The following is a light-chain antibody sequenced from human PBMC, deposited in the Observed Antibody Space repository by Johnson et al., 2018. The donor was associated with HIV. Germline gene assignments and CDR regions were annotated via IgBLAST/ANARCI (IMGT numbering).Light chain of an antibody. CDR1: SSNIGNNY. Sequence: QAVLTQPPSVSAAPGQKVTISCSGSSSNIGNNYVSWYQQLPGTAPKLLIYDNNKRPSGIPDRFSGSKSGTSATLDITGLQTGDEADYYCGTWDTSLSASYVVGTGSKVTVL. CDR2: DNN. V-gene: IGLV1-51*01. J-gene: IGLJ1*01. CDR3: GTWDTSLSASYV.